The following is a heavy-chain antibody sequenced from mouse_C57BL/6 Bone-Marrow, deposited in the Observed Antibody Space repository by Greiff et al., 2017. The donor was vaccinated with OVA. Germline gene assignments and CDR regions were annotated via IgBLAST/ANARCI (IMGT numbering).Heavy chain of an antibody. CDR3: VRQATFMDY. CDR1: GFSFNTYA. D-gene: IGHD6-1*01. CDR2: IRSKSNNYAT. V-gene: IGHV10-1*01. J-gene: IGHJ4*01. Sequence: EVQGVESGGGLVQPKGSLKLSCAASGFSFNTYAMNWVRQAPGKGLEWVARIRSKSNNYATYYADSVKDRFTISRDDSESMLYLQMNNLKTEDTAMYYCVRQATFMDYWGQGTSVTVSS.